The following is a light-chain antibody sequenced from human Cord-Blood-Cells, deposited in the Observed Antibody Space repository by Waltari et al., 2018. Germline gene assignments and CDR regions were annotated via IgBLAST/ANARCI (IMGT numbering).Light chain of an antibody. CDR1: QSISSY. V-gene: IGKV1-39*01. Sequence: DIQMTQSPSPLSASVGDRVTITCRASQSISSYLNWYQQKPGKAPKRLIYAASSLQGGVPSRFSGSGSGTDFTLTISSLQPEDFATYYCQQSYSTPFTFGPGTKVDI. CDR2: AAS. J-gene: IGKJ3*01. CDR3: QQSYSTPFT.